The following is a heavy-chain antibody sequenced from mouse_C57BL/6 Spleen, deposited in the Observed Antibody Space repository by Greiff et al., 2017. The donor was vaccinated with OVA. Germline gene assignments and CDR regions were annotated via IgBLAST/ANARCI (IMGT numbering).Heavy chain of an antibody. Sequence: QVQLQQSGPELVKPGASVKISCKASGYAFSSSWMHWVKQRPGKGLEWIGRIYPGDGDTNYNGKFKGKATLTADKSSSTAYMQLSSLTSEDSAVYFCARKSYGSSAFAYWGQGTLVTVSA. J-gene: IGHJ3*01. CDR2: IYPGDGDT. CDR3: ARKSYGSSAFAY. V-gene: IGHV1-82*01. CDR1: GYAFSSSW. D-gene: IGHD1-1*01.